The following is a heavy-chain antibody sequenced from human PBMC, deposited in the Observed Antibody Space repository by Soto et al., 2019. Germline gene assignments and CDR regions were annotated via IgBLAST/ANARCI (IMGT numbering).Heavy chain of an antibody. CDR3: ARDRAARGGFDP. D-gene: IGHD3-10*01. CDR2: IHYSGST. Sequence: SETLSLTCAVSGGSIGSGDYYWSWIRQPPGKGLEWIGYIHYSGSTYYNPSLKSRVTISVDTSKNQFSLKLSSVTAADTAVYYCARDRAARGGFDPWGQGTLVTVSS. CDR1: GGSIGSGDYY. V-gene: IGHV4-30-4*01. J-gene: IGHJ5*02.